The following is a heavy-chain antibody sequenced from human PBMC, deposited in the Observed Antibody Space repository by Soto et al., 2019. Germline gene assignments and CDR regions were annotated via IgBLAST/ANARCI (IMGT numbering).Heavy chain of an antibody. CDR2: INAGNGNT. Sequence: ASVKVSCKASGYTFTGYAMHWVRQAPGQRLEWMGWINAGNGNTKYSQKFQGRVTITRDTSASTAYMELSSLRSEDTAVYYCARVGGWYVPDYWGQGTLVTVSS. CDR1: GYTFTGYA. J-gene: IGHJ4*02. D-gene: IGHD6-19*01. V-gene: IGHV1-3*01. CDR3: ARVGGWYVPDY.